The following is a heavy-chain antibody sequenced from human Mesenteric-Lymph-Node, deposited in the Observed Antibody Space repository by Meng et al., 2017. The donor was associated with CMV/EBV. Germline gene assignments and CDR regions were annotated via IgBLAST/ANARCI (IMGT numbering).Heavy chain of an antibody. D-gene: IGHD6-6*01. CDR1: GYTFTNYY. Sequence: ASVKVSCKASGYTFTNYYMHWVRQAPGQGLEWMGIINPGGGSTNYAQKFQGRVTMTRDTSTSTVYMELSSLRSEDTAVYYCARDLPESSSFYYYYGMDVWGQGTTVTVSS. CDR2: INPGGGST. J-gene: IGHJ6*02. CDR3: ARDLPESSSFYYYYGMDV. V-gene: IGHV1-46*01.